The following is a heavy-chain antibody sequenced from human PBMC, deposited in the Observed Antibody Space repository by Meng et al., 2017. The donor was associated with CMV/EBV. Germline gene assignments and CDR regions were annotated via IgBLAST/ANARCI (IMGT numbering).Heavy chain of an antibody. V-gene: IGHV1-2*02. Sequence: ASVKVSCKASGYTFTGYYMHWVRQAPGQGLEWMGWINPNSGGTNYAQKLQGRVTMTRDTSISTAYMELSRLRSDDTAVYYRAREAEGKQYQLPTGYWGQGTLVTVSS. D-gene: IGHD2-2*01. CDR3: AREAEGKQYQLPTGY. CDR2: INPNSGGT. J-gene: IGHJ4*02. CDR1: GYTFTGYY.